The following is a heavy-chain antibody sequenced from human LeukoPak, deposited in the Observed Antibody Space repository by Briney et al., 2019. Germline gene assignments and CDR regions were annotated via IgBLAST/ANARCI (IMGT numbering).Heavy chain of an antibody. CDR3: AREYAPFYDSSGTMYY. CDR2: ISSSGGTM. V-gene: IGHV3-48*03. J-gene: IGHJ4*02. Sequence: GGSLRLSCAASGFTFSSYEMNWVRQAPGKGLEWVSYISSSGGTMYYADSVEGRFTVPRDNAKNSLYLQMNSLRAEDTAVYYCAREYAPFYDSSGTMYYWGQGTLVTVSS. CDR1: GFTFSSYE. D-gene: IGHD3-22*01.